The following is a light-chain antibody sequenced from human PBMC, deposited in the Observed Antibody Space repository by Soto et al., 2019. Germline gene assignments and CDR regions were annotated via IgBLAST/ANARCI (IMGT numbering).Light chain of an antibody. Sequence: QSVLTQPPSVSAAPGQKVTLSCSGSSSNIGNNYVSWYQQFPGTAPKLLIYDSDKRPSGIPDRFSGYKSGTSATLDITGLQTGDEADFYCGTWDSSLNVFVFGTGTKVTVL. CDR3: GTWDSSLNVFV. CDR1: SSNIGNNY. CDR2: DSD. J-gene: IGLJ1*01. V-gene: IGLV1-51*01.